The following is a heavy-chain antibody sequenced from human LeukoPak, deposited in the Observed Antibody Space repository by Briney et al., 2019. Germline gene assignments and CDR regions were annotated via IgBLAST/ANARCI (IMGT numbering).Heavy chain of an antibody. D-gene: IGHD3-22*01. CDR1: GYTLTELS. CDR2: FDPEDGET. V-gene: IGHV1-24*01. CDR3: ATQYDSSGYYYFDY. Sequence: VSVKVSCKVSGYTLTELSMHWVRQTPGKGLEWMGGFDPEDGETIYAQKFQGRVTMTEDTFTDTAYMELSSLRSEDTAVYYCATQYDSSGYYYFDYWGQGTLVTVSS. J-gene: IGHJ4*02.